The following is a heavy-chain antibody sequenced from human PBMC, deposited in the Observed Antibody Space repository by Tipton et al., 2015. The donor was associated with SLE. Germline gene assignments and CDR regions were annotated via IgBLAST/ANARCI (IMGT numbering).Heavy chain of an antibody. V-gene: IGHV1-18*01. J-gene: IGHJ4*02. Sequence: NTKYAQRFQDRVTMTTDTSTSTAYMELRSLRSDDTAVYYCARVGGSNWQFFDYWGQGVLVTVSS. D-gene: IGHD6-13*01. CDR3: ARVGGSNWQFFDY. CDR2: NT.